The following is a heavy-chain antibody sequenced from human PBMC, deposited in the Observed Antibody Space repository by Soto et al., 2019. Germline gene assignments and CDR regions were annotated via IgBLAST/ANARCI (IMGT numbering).Heavy chain of an antibody. CDR1: GASISTYY. V-gene: IGHV4-59*01. Sequence: LSLTCTVSGASISTYYWSWIRQPPGKGLEWIGYIYYSGSTNYNPSLKSRVTISVDTSKNQFSLKLSSVIAADTAVFYCARMGGGNYYNWFNPWGQGTLVTVTS. CDR3: ARMGGGNYYNWFNP. J-gene: IGHJ5*02. CDR2: IYYSGST. D-gene: IGHD1-26*01.